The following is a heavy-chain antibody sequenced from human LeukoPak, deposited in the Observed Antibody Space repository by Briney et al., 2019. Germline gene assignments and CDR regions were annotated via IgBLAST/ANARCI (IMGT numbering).Heavy chain of an antibody. Sequence: GGSLRLSCAASGFTLSNFGMHWVRQAPGKGLEWVAFIRFDGSNNYYADSVKGRFTISRDNSKNTLYLQMNSLRAEDTAVYYCARFIAAPYYFDYWGRGTLVTVSS. V-gene: IGHV3-30*02. CDR1: GFTLSNFG. CDR2: IRFDGSNN. D-gene: IGHD6-13*01. J-gene: IGHJ4*02. CDR3: ARFIAAPYYFDY.